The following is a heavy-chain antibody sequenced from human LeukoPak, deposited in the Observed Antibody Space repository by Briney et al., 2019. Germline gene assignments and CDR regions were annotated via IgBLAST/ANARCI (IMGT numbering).Heavy chain of an antibody. J-gene: IGHJ4*02. CDR3: AREVGSSGWLDFDY. D-gene: IGHD6-19*01. CDR1: GFTFSSYG. Sequence: GGSLRLSCAASGFTFSSYGMHWVRQAPGQGLEWMGIINPSGGSTSYAQKFQGRVTMTRDTSTSTVYMELSSLRSEDTAVCYCAREVGSSGWLDFDYWGQGTLVTVSS. V-gene: IGHV1-46*01. CDR2: INPSGGST.